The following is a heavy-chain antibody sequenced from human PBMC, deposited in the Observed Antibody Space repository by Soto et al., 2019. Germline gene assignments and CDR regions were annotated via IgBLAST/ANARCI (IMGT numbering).Heavy chain of an antibody. V-gene: IGHV3-48*03. CDR2: ISSSGSTI. CDR1: GFTFSSYE. J-gene: IGHJ6*02. CDR3: ARFDRSAMYYYYYGMDV. Sequence: GGSLRLSCAASGFTFSSYEMNWVRQAPGKGLEWVSYISSSGSTIYYADSVKGRFTISRDNAKNSLYLQMNSLRAEDTAVYYCARFDRSAMYYYYYGMDVWGQGTTVTVSS. D-gene: IGHD3-3*01.